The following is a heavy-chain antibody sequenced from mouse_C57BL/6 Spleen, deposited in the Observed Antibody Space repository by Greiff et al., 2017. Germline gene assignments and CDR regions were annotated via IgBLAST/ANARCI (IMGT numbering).Heavy chain of an antibody. J-gene: IGHJ2*01. CDR3: ARVGGPGYFDY. CDR1: GYSITSGYY. CDR2: ISYDGSN. Sequence: EVKLMESGPGLVKPSQSLSLTCSVTGYSITSGYYWNWIRQFPGNKLEWMGYISYDGSNNYNPSLKNRISITRDTSKNQFFLKLNSVTTEDTATYYCARVGGPGYFDYWGQGTTLTVSS. V-gene: IGHV3-6*01.